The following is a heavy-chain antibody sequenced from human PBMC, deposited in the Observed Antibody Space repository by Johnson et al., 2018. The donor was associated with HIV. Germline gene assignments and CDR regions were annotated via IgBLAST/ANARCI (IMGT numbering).Heavy chain of an antibody. D-gene: IGHD1-14*01. CDR2: ISGTGGST. J-gene: IGHJ3*02. V-gene: IGHV3-23*04. Sequence: VQLVESGVDLVQPGGSLGLSCAASGFTFSSYAMSWVRQAPGRGLEWVSSISGTGGSTYYADSVKGRFTISRDNSKNTVSLQMNSLRVEDTAVYYCARDDRPDGFDIWGQGTMVTVSS. CDR1: GFTFSSYA. CDR3: ARDDRPDGFDI.